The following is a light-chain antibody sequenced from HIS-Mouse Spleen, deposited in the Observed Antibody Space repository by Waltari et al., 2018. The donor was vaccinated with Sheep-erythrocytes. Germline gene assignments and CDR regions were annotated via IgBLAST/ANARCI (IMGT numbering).Light chain of an antibody. Sequence: EIVLTQSPATLSLSPGEKATLSCRASQSVTSYLAGYQQKPGQAPRLRIYDASNRATGIPARFSGSESGTDCTLTISSLEPEDFAVYYCQQRINWPPLPFGGGTKVEIK. V-gene: IGKV3-11*01. J-gene: IGKJ4*01. CDR3: QQRINWPPLP. CDR2: DAS. CDR1: QSVTSY.